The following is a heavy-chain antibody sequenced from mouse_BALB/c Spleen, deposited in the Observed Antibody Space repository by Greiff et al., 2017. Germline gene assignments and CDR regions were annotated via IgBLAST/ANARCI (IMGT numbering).Heavy chain of an antibody. CDR1: GFSFSSYS. V-gene: IGHV2-6-4*01. Sequence: VKLKESGPGLVAPSQSLSITCTVSGFSFSSYSVHWVRQPPGKGLEWLGMIWGGGSTDYNSALKSRLSISKDNSKSQVFLKMNSLQTDDTAMYYCARYGSYFDDWGQGTTLTVSS. CDR3: ARYGSYFDD. CDR2: IWGGGST. D-gene: IGHD2-1*01. J-gene: IGHJ2*01.